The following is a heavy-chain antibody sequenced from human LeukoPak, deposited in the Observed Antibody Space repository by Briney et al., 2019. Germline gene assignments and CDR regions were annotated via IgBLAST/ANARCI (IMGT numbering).Heavy chain of an antibody. J-gene: IGHJ4*02. D-gene: IGHD1/OR15-1a*01. CDR1: GFTFSSYS. V-gene: IGHV3-48*01. CDR2: ISSSSSTI. CDR3: ARGIARTTPFFDY. Sequence: GGSLRLSCAASGFTFSSYSMNWVRQAPGKGLEWVSYISSSSSTIYYADSVKGRFTISRDNAKNSPYLQMNSLRAEDTAVYYCARGIARTTPFFDYWGQGTLVTVSS.